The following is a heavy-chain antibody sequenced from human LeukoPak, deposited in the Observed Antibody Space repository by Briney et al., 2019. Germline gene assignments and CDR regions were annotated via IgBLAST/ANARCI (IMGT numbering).Heavy chain of an antibody. D-gene: IGHD2-15*01. J-gene: IGHJ4*02. CDR2: ISGSGAYT. CDR3: AKDRYCSGGSCYGLDY. CDR1: GFTFTSYV. Sequence: GGSLRLSCAASGFTFTSYVMTWVRQAPGKGLEWVSTISGSGAYTDYADSVKGRFTVSRVNSKNMLYLQMNSLRAEDTAVYYCAKDRYCSGGSCYGLDYWGQGTLVTVSS. V-gene: IGHV3-23*01.